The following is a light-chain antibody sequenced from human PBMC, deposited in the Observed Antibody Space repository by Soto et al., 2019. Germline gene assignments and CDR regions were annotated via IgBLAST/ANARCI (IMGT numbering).Light chain of an antibody. CDR1: QTISTY. CDR3: QQTYSIPIT. Sequence: DIQMTQSPSSLSASVGDRVTITCRASQTISTYLNWYQQRPGKAPNLLIYASSSLQSGVPPRFSGGGSGTDFTLTISSLQPEDFATYYCQQTYSIPITFGQGTLLVIK. V-gene: IGKV1-39*01. CDR2: ASS. J-gene: IGKJ5*01.